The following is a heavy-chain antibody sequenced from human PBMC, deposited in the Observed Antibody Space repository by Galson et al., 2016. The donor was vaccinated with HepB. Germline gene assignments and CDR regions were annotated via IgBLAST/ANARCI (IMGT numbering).Heavy chain of an antibody. CDR2: FSLSGSS. CDR3: ARLEDGYDKRYAIDM. CDR1: GVSIITYY. J-gene: IGHJ3*02. V-gene: IGHV4-59*01. D-gene: IGHD5-12*01. Sequence: SETLSLTCTVSGVSIITYYWSWIRQPPGKGLEWIGYFSLSGSSNYNPSLKSRVTISIDTSKAQISLSLSSVTAADTAVYYCARLEDGYDKRYAIDMWGLGTMVTVSS.